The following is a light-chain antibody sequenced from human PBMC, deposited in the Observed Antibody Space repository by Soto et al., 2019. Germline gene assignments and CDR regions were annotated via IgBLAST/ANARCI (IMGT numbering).Light chain of an antibody. CDR3: QQYGSSPWT. Sequence: EIVLTQSPATLSVSPGERATLSCRASHSVSSYLAWYQQKPGQAPRLLIYGASNRATGIPDRISGSGSGTDFTLTISRLEPEDFAVYYCQQYGSSPWTFGPGTKVDIK. CDR1: HSVSSY. J-gene: IGKJ1*01. V-gene: IGKV3-20*01. CDR2: GAS.